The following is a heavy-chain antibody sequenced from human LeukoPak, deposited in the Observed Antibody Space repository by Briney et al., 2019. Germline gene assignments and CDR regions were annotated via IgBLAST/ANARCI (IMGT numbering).Heavy chain of an antibody. CDR2: ISSSSSYI. CDR1: GFTFSSYS. J-gene: IGHJ4*02. Sequence: GGSLRLSCAASGFTFSSYSMNWVRQAPGKGLEWVSSISSSSSYIYYADSVKGRFTISRDNAKNSLYLQMNSLRAEDMAVYYCARIANVAGSFWGQGTLVTVSS. CDR3: ARIANVAGSF. V-gene: IGHV3-21*01. D-gene: IGHD6-19*01.